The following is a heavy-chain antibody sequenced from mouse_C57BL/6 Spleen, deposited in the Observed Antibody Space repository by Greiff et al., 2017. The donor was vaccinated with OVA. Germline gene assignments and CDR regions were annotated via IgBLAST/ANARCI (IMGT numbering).Heavy chain of an antibody. J-gene: IGHJ1*03. CDR1: GYTFTDYN. V-gene: IGHV1-18*01. CDR2: INPNNGGT. CDR3: SREVGYHWYFDV. D-gene: IGHD2-2*01. Sequence: EVQLQESGPELVKPGASVKIPCKASGYTFTDYNMDWVKQSHGKSLEWIGDINPNNGGTNYNQKFKGKATLTVDKSSSTAYMELRSLTSEDTAVDYCSREVGYHWYFDVWGTGTTVTVSS.